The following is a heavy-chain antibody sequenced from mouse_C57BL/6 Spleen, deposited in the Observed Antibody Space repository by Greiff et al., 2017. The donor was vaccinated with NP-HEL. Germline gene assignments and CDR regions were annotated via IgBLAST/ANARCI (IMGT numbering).Heavy chain of an antibody. J-gene: IGHJ4*01. Sequence: QVQPQQPGAELVKPGASVKLSCKASGYTFTSYWMQWVKQRPGQGLEWIGEIDPSDSYTNYNQKFKGKATLTVDTSSSTAYMQLSSLTSEDSAVYYCARSRRRERVDIYYAMDYWGQGTSVTVSS. CDR2: IDPSDSYT. CDR3: ARSRRRERVDIYYAMDY. CDR1: GYTFTSYW. V-gene: IGHV1-50*01.